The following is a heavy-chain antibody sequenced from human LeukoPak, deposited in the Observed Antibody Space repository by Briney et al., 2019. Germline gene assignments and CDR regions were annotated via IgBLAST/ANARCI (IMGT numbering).Heavy chain of an antibody. Sequence: KPSETLSLTCTVSGASISRDTYFWGWIRQSPEKGLEWIGSIDSSGTTHYNSSLKSRVFISVDTSKNQVSLNLTSVTSADTAVYYCARHGYIQFWLYWGQGTQVIVSS. CDR2: IDSSGTT. V-gene: IGHV4-39*01. CDR3: ARHGYIQFWLY. J-gene: IGHJ4*02. CDR1: GASISRDTYF. D-gene: IGHD5-18*01.